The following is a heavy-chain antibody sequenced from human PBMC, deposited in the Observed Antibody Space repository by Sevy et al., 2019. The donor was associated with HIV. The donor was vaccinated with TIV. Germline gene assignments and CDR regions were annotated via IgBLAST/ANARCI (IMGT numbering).Heavy chain of an antibody. D-gene: IGHD3-22*01. V-gene: IGHV3-21*01. CDR1: GFTFSSYS. CDR3: ARDEGSSGFDAFDI. J-gene: IGHJ3*02. CDR2: ISYSSFYK. Sequence: GGSLRLSCTASGFTFSSYSMNWVRQAPGKGLEWVSSISYSSFYKYYADSVKGRFTISRDNAKNSLYLQMNSLRADDAAVYYCARDEGSSGFDAFDIWGQRTMVTVSS.